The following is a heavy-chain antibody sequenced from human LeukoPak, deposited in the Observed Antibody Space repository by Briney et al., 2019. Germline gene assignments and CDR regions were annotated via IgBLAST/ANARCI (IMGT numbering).Heavy chain of an antibody. D-gene: IGHD2-2*01. Sequence: GGSLRLSCAASGFNFNNYWMSWLRQAPGKGLEWVGRARNKANSYTTEYAASVKDRFTISRDDSENSLYLQMNSLKTEDTAVYYCARVRYCSSTTCRGAFDIWGQGTMVTVTS. J-gene: IGHJ3*02. CDR1: GFNFNNYW. V-gene: IGHV3-72*01. CDR2: ARNKANSYTT. CDR3: ARVRYCSSTTCRGAFDI.